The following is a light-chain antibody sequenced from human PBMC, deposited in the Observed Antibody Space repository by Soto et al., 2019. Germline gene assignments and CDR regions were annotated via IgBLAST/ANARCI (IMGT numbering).Light chain of an antibody. J-gene: IGKJ4*01. CDR2: DAS. Sequence: DIQMTQSPWSLSASVGDRVTITCQASQDIKNYLNWYQQKSGKAPKLLICDASDLETGVPSRFSGSGSGADFTFTINSLQPEDIATYYCQQYDNLPLTFGGGTKVDIK. V-gene: IGKV1-33*01. CDR3: QQYDNLPLT. CDR1: QDIKNY.